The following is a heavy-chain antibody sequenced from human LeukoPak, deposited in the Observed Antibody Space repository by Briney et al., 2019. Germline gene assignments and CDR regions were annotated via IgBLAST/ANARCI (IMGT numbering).Heavy chain of an antibody. CDR1: GFTFNNYW. CDR2: IKQDGSEK. V-gene: IGHV3-7*03. J-gene: IGHJ4*02. CDR3: ARGMDY. Sequence: GSLRLSCAASGFTFNNYWMTWVRQAPGKGLEWVANIKQDGSEKYYVDSVKGRFTISRDNAKNSLYLQMNSLRAEDTAMYYCARGMDYWGQGTLVTVSS.